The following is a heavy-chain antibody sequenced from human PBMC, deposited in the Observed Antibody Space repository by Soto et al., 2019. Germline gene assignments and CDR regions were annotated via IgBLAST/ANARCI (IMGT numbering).Heavy chain of an antibody. J-gene: IGHJ6*02. V-gene: IGHV4-59*01. Sequence: PSETLSLTCTVSGGSISSYYWSWIRQPPGKGLEWIGYIYYSGSTNYNPSLKSRVTISVDTSKNQFSLKLSSVTAADTAVYYCARSGEYGMDVWGQGTTVTVPS. CDR3: ARSGEYGMDV. CDR1: GGSISSYY. CDR2: IYYSGST.